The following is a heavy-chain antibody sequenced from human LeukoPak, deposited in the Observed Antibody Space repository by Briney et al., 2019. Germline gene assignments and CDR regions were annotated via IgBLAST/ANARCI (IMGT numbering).Heavy chain of an antibody. D-gene: IGHD6-13*01. CDR3: ARSRAAGQEHDAFDI. J-gene: IGHJ3*02. CDR2: IYYSGST. Sequence: SETLSLTCTVSGGSISSYYWSWIRQPPGKGLEWIGYIYYSGSTNYNPSLKSRVTISVDTSKNQFSLKLSSVTAADTAVYYCARSRAAGQEHDAFDIWGQGTMDTVSS. CDR1: GGSISSYY. V-gene: IGHV4-59*08.